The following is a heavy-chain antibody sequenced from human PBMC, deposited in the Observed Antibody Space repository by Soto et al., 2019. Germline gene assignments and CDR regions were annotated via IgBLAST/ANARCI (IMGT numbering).Heavy chain of an antibody. D-gene: IGHD3-3*01. CDR2: ISGSDGKT. J-gene: IGHJ4*02. CDR3: ARWSYLDY. V-gene: IGHV3-23*01. Sequence: GGSLRLSCAASGFSFGSCALSWVRQAPGKGLEWVSTISGSDGKTFYADSVKGRFSISRDTSQNTLYLQMNSLRADDTAIYYCARWSYLDYWGQGTRVTV. CDR1: GFSFGSCA.